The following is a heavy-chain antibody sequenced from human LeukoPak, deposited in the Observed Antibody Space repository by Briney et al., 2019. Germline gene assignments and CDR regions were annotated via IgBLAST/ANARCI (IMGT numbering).Heavy chain of an antibody. CDR3: ARDTHTVATGWAFDY. V-gene: IGHV1-18*01. CDR2: ISVYNGNT. CDR1: GYTFTNYG. D-gene: IGHD4-23*01. Sequence: GASVKVSCKASGYTFTNYGISWVRQAPGQGLEWMGWISVYNGNTNYAQKFQGSVAMTTDTSTSTAYMELRSLRSDDTAVYYCARDTHTVATGWAFDYWGQGTLVTVSS. J-gene: IGHJ4*02.